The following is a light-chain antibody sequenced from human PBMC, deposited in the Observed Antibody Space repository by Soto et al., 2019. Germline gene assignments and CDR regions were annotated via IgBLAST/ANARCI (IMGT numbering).Light chain of an antibody. CDR2: GAF. V-gene: IGKV3-15*01. CDR1: QGHNND. Sequence: EILMMPSPATLSVSPGERATLSCRASQGHNNDLAWYQQKPGQAPRLLIYGAFTRATGIPARISGGGSGTEFTLTISSLQSEYFAVYYCQQYNDWPGTFGQGTKVDIK. J-gene: IGKJ1*01. CDR3: QQYNDWPGT.